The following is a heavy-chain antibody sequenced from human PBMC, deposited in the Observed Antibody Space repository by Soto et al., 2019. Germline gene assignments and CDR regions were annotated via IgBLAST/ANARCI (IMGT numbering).Heavy chain of an antibody. V-gene: IGHV4-34*01. CDR3: ARVRVKYYYDSSGYWNYYGMDV. Sequence: QVQLQQWGAGLLKPSETLSLTCAVYGGSFSGYYWSWIRQPPGKGLEWIGEINHSGSTNYNPSLKSRVTIPVPPSKNQFSLKLSYVTAADTAVYYCARVRVKYYYDSSGYWNYYGMDVWGQGTTVTVSS. D-gene: IGHD3-22*01. CDR2: INHSGST. CDR1: GGSFSGYY. J-gene: IGHJ6*02.